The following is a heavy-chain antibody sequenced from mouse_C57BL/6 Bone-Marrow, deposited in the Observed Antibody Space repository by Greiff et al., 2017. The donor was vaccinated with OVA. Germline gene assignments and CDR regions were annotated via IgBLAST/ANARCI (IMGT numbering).Heavy chain of an antibody. CDR3: VRDGGPYYGKDYYAMDY. CDR1: GFTFNTYA. CDR2: IRSKSSNYAT. V-gene: IGHV10-3*01. Sequence: DVKLVESGGGLVQPKGSLKLSCAASGFTFNTYAMHWVRQAPGKGLEWVARIRSKSSNYATYYADSVKDTFTISRDDSQSMLYLQMNNLKTEDTAMYYCVRDGGPYYGKDYYAMDYWGQGTSVTVSS. J-gene: IGHJ4*01. D-gene: IGHD1-1*01.